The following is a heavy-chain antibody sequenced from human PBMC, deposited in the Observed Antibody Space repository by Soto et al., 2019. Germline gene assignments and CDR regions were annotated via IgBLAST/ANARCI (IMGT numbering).Heavy chain of an antibody. CDR3: ARLEGLATISYYFDF. CDR1: GGSISSSSYY. V-gene: IGHV4-39*01. J-gene: IGHJ4*02. CDR2: IYYSGST. Sequence: SETLSLTCSVSGGSISSSSYYWGWIRQPPGKGLEWIGSIYYSGSTYYNPSLKSRVTISIDKSKNQFSLKLSSLTAADTAVYYCARLEGLATISYYFDFWGEGILVTVSS. D-gene: IGHD3-9*01.